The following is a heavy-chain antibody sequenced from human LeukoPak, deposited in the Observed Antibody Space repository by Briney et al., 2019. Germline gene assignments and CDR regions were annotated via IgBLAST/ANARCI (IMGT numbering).Heavy chain of an antibody. CDR1: GFPFSDYS. CDR3: ARDHNCSLDI. Sequence: GGSLRLSCTASGFPFSDYSMNWVRQAPGKGLEWISYIGISSGNTKYADSVKGRFTISADNARNSLYLQMNSLRVEDTAVYYCARDHNCSLDIWGQGTLLSVSS. D-gene: IGHD1-1*01. J-gene: IGHJ4*02. CDR2: IGISSGNT. V-gene: IGHV3-48*04.